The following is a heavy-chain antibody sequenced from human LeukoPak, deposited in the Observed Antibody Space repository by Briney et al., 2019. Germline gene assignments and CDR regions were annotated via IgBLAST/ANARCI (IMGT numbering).Heavy chain of an antibody. CDR1: GFTFSTYA. CDR2: MSAGGGST. Sequence: QPGGSLRLSCAASGFTFSTYAMDWVRQTPGKGLEWVSAMSAGGGSTYYADSVKGRFTISRDNFKNTLYLQMNSLRVEDTAVYYCAKGASAAGTSSGGRFWGQGTLVTVSS. J-gene: IGHJ4*02. V-gene: IGHV3-23*01. CDR3: AKGASAAGTSSGGRF. D-gene: IGHD6-13*01.